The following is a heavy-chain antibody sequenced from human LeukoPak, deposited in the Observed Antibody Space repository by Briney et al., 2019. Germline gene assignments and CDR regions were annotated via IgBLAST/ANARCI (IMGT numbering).Heavy chain of an antibody. CDR3: AREGTGSTPFDY. D-gene: IGHD1-1*01. V-gene: IGHV1-2*02. CDR1: RYTFTRYY. J-gene: IGHJ4*02. Sequence: ASVKVSCKASRYTFTRYYMHWVRQAPGQGLEWMGWINPNSGGTNYAQKFQGRVTMTRDTSISTAYMELSRLRSDDTAVYYCAREGTGSTPFDYWGQGTLVTVSS. CDR2: INPNSGGT.